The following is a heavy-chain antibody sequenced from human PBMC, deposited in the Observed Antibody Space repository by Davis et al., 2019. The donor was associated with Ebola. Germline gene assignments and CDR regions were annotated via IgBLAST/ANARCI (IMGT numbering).Heavy chain of an antibody. CDR3: ARRNWFDP. CDR2: ITVTSNYT. J-gene: IGHJ5*02. CDR1: GFTFSSYS. V-gene: IGHV3-21*01. Sequence: GESLKPPCAAPGFTFSSYSMNWVRQAPGKGLEWVSSITVTSNYTYYADSVKGRFTISRDNAKNSLYLQMNSLRAEDTAVYYCARRNWFDPWGQGTLVTVSS.